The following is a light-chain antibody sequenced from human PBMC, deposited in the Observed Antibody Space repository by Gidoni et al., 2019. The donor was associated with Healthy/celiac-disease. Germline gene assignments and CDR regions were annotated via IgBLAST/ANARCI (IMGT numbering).Light chain of an antibody. V-gene: IGKV1-33*01. CDR2: DAS. CDR1: QDSSNY. Sequence: DIQMTQSPSSLSASVGDRVTITCQASQDSSNYLNWYQQKPGKAPKLLIYDASNLETGVPSRFSGSGSGTDFTFTISSLQPEDIATYYCQQYDNLPLTFGQXTRLEIK. CDR3: QQYDNLPLT. J-gene: IGKJ5*01.